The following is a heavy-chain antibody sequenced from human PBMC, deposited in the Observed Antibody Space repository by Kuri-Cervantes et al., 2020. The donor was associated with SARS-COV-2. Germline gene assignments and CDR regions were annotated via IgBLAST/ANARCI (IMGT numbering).Heavy chain of an antibody. V-gene: IGHV3-30*04. CDR1: GFTFSNYA. Sequence: GGSLRLSCAASGFTFSNYAMHWVRQAPGKGLEWVAVISYDGSNKYYADSVKGRFTISRDNSKNTLYLQMNSLRAEDTAVYYCARDLYGVLYYFDYWGQGTLVTVSS. CDR2: ISYDGSNK. J-gene: IGHJ4*02. D-gene: IGHD4-17*01. CDR3: ARDLYGVLYYFDY.